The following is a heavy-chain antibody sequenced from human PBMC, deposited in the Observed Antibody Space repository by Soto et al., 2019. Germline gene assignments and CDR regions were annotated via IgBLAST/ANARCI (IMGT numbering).Heavy chain of an antibody. J-gene: IGHJ4*02. D-gene: IGHD2-21*02. CDR3: ARGGQIAVVTASFDN. CDR2: IHPSGGGT. Sequence: QVQLVQSGAEVRKPGASVKVSCKPSGYTFNTYYLHWLRQAPGQALEWMGVIHPSGGGTTYAQKSLXXXTXXRDTSTTTVFMEWSSLRSDDTAVYYCARGGQIAVVTASFDNWGQGTLVTVSS. V-gene: IGHV1-46*02. CDR1: GYTFNTYY.